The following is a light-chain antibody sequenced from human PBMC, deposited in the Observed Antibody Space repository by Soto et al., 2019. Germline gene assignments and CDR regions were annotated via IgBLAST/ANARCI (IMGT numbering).Light chain of an antibody. V-gene: IGLV2-8*01. CDR3: SSYAGTHIV. Sequence: QSVLTQPPSAAGFSVQSVTISCTGTSSDVGVYNSVSWYQQHPAQAPKLMIYDVSKRPSGVPDRFSGSKSGNTASLTVSGLQAEDEADYYCSSYAGTHIVFGTGTKVTVL. J-gene: IGLJ1*01. CDR1: SSDVGVYNS. CDR2: DVS.